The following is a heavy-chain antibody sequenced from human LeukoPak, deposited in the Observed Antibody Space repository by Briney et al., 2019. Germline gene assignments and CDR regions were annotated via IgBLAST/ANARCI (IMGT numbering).Heavy chain of an antibody. CDR3: ARDPGYSSGWYDAFDI. D-gene: IGHD6-19*01. CDR1: GGSISSYY. J-gene: IGHJ3*02. Sequence: SETLSLTCTVSGGSISSYYWSWIRQPPGKGLEWIGHIYYSGSTNYNPSLKSRVTISVDTSKNQFSLKLSSVTAADTAVYYCARDPGYSSGWYDAFDIWGQGTMVTVSS. CDR2: IYYSGST. V-gene: IGHV4-59*01.